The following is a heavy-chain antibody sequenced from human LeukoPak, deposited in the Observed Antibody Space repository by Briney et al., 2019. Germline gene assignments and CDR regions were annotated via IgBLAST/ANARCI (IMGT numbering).Heavy chain of an antibody. Sequence: GGSLRLSCAASGFTFSSYAMSWVRQAPGKGLEWVSAISGSGGSTYYADSVKGRFTISRDNAKNSLYLQMNSLRAEDTAVYYCARDWGSSWPRDTSFDYWGQGTLVTVSS. V-gene: IGHV3-23*01. CDR1: GFTFSSYA. CDR3: ARDWGSSWPRDTSFDY. J-gene: IGHJ4*02. D-gene: IGHD6-13*01. CDR2: ISGSGGST.